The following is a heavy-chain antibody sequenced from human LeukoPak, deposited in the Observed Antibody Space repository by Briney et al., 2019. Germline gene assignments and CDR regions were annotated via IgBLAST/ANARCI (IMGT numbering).Heavy chain of an antibody. CDR2: ISGSGGST. Sequence: GGSLRLSCAASGFTFSSYGMSWVRQAPGKGLEWVSAISGSGGSTYYADSVKGRFTISRDNSKNTVYLQMNSLRAEDTAVYYCAKDPSVGDHFDSWGQGTLVTVSS. V-gene: IGHV3-23*01. J-gene: IGHJ4*02. CDR3: AKDPSVGDHFDS. D-gene: IGHD1-26*01. CDR1: GFTFSSYG.